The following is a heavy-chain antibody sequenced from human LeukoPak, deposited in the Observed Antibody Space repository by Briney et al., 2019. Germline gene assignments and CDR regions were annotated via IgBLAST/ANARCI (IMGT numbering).Heavy chain of an antibody. CDR2: VDPEDGET. J-gene: IGHJ3*02. CDR1: GYTFTDYY. Sequence: ASVKASCKVSGYTFTDYYMHWVQQAPGKGLEWMGLVDPEDGETIYAEKFQGRVTITADTSTDTAYMELSSLRSEDTAVYYCATSPQYSGSWYRAFDIWGQGTMVTVSS. CDR3: ATSPQYSGSWYRAFDI. D-gene: IGHD6-13*01. V-gene: IGHV1-69-2*01.